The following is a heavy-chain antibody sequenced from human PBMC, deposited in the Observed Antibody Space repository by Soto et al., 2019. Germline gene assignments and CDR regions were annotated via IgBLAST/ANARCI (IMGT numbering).Heavy chain of an antibody. Sequence: QVQLVQSRAEVKRSAPSMNVSCKASGYIVTGYYSQWVLQVHGQGLEWKGWINPNTGGTNYAQRFEGRVTMTRDTSISTAYIELSRLTSDDTAIYFGASVRPRREFDPWGHGTLVTVSS. V-gene: IGHV1-2*02. J-gene: IGHJ5*02. CDR2: INPNTGGT. CDR3: ASVRPRREFDP. CDR1: GYIVTGYY.